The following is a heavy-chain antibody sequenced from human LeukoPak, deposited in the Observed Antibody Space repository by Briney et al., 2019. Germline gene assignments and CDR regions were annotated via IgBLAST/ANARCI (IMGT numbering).Heavy chain of an antibody. CDR1: GYTFTNHW. V-gene: IGHV5-10-1*01. D-gene: IGHD5-12*01. CDR2: IDPSDSYT. J-gene: IGHJ4*02. CDR3: ARAPDSDSGYDYFDY. Sequence: GESLKISCKGSGYTFTNHWISWVRQMPGKGLEWMGKIDPSDSYTNYSPSFRGHVTISADKTISTAYLQWSSLKASDTAMYYCARAPDSDSGYDYFDYWGQGTLVTVSS.